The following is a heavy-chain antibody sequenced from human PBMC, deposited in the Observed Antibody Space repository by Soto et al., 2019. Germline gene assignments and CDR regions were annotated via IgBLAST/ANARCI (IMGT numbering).Heavy chain of an antibody. D-gene: IGHD4-17*01. CDR3: AKELLPSAVTTRGAFDI. Sequence: EVQLLESGGGLVQPGGSLRLSCAASGFTFSSYAMSWVRQAPGKGLEWVSAISGSGGSTYYADSVKGRFTISRDNSKNKLYLQMNSLRAEDTAVYYCAKELLPSAVTTRGAFDIWGQGTMVTVSS. CDR2: ISGSGGST. J-gene: IGHJ3*02. V-gene: IGHV3-23*01. CDR1: GFTFSSYA.